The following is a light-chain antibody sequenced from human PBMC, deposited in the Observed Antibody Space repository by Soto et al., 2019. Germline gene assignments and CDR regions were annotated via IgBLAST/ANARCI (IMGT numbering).Light chain of an antibody. CDR3: QHFNPSSLSWT. Sequence: DIQMTQSPSTLSASVGDRVTITCRASQSISDWLAWYQQKPGKAPKLLIYRASTFESGVPSRFSGSGSGTEFTLPISSLQPDDFATYYCQHFNPSSLSWTCGQGTKVDI. V-gene: IGKV1-5*03. CDR2: RAS. CDR1: QSISDW. J-gene: IGKJ1*01.